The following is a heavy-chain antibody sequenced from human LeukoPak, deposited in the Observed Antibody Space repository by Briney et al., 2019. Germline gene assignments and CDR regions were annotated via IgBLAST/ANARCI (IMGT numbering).Heavy chain of an antibody. CDR2: IWYDGSEK. J-gene: IGHJ4*02. CDR1: GFTFSSHG. V-gene: IGHV3-33*01. D-gene: IGHD7-27*01. CDR3: ARWGNNKILDY. Sequence: PGGSLRLSCVASGFTFSSHGMHWVRQAPGKGLEWVAVIWYDGSEKYYADSVKGRFIISRDNSKNMLYLQMSSLRADDTAVYYCARWGNNKILDYWGQGTLVTVSS.